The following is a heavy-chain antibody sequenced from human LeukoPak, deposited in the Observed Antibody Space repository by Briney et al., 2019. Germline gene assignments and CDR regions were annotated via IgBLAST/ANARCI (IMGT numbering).Heavy chain of an antibody. D-gene: IGHD2-21*01. CDR1: GFTFSSYG. CDR3: ARGGGYCGGDCYGIDY. CDR2: IRYDGSNK. V-gene: IGHV3-30*02. Sequence: GGSLRLSCVASGFTFSSYGMHWVRQAPGKGLEWVAFIRYDGSNKYYADSVKGRFTISRDNSKNTLYLQMNSLRAEDTAAYYCARGGGYCGGDCYGIDYWGQGTLVTVSS. J-gene: IGHJ4*02.